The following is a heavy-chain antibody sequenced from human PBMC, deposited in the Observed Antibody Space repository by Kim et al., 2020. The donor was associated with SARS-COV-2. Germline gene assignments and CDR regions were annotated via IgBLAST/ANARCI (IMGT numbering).Heavy chain of an antibody. Sequence: NPSLKSRVTISVDTSKNHLSLKLSAVTAADTAVYYCARYHYGSGSHSFDYWGHGTLVTVSS. J-gene: IGHJ4*01. V-gene: IGHV4-39*02. D-gene: IGHD3-10*01. CDR3: ARYHYGSGSHSFDY.